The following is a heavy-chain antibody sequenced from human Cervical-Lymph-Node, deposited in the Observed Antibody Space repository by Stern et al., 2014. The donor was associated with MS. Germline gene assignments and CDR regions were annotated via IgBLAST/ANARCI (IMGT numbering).Heavy chain of an antibody. CDR3: ARDVVSGGAYYYDSSGFDAFDI. V-gene: IGHV1-46*03. CDR2: INPSGGST. D-gene: IGHD3-22*01. J-gene: IGHJ3*02. Sequence: QVQLVESGAEVKKPGASVKVSCKASGYTFTSYYMHWVRQAPGQGLEWMGIINPSGGSTSYAQKFQGRVTMTRDTSTSTVYMELSSLRSEDTAVYYCARDVVSGGAYYYDSSGFDAFDIWGQGTMVTVSS. CDR1: GYTFTSYY.